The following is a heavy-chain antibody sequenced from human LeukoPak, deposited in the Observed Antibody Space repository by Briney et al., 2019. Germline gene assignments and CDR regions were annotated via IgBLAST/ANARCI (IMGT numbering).Heavy chain of an antibody. V-gene: IGHV3-30-3*01. D-gene: IGHD4/OR15-4a*01. J-gene: IGHJ4*02. CDR2: ISYDGNEK. CDR1: GFTFSSDA. Sequence: PGGSLRLSCVASGFTFSSDAMHWVRQTPGKGLEWVAVISYDGNEKYQVDSVKGRFTISRDNSKNTLYLQMNSLRAEDTAVYYCAKEGRYGDYFDYWGQGTLVTVSS. CDR3: AKEGRYGDYFDY.